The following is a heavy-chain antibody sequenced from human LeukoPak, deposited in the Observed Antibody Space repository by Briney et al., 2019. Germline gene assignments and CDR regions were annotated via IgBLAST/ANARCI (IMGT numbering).Heavy chain of an antibody. D-gene: IGHD6-13*01. V-gene: IGHV5-51*01. CDR3: ARGTAAAGPYNRFDP. CDR2: IYPGDSDT. CDR1: GYSFTSYW. J-gene: IGHJ5*02. Sequence: GESLKISCKGSGYSFTSYWIGWVRQLPGKGLEWMGIIYPGDSDTRYSPSFQGQVTISADKSISTAYLQWSSLKASDTAMYYCARGTAAAGPYNRFDPWGQGTLVTVSS.